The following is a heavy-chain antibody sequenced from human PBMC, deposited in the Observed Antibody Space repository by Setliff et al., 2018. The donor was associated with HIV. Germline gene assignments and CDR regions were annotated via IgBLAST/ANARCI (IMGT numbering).Heavy chain of an antibody. CDR1: GFTFSTYD. J-gene: IGHJ5*02. CDR2: INQDGSHK. Sequence: AGGSLRLSCAASGFTFSTYDMHWVRQAPGKGLEWVANINQDGSHKYYVDSVKGRFTISRDNAKNSLYLQMNSLRAEDTAVYYCARDLWPPEYSSSSSGWGWFDPWGQGTLVTVSS. V-gene: IGHV3-7*01. D-gene: IGHD6-6*01. CDR3: ARDLWPPEYSSSSSGWGWFDP.